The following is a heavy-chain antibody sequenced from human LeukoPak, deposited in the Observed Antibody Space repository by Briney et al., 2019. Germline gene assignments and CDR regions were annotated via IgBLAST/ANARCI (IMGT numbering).Heavy chain of an antibody. CDR3: ARDLAYGDDGL. D-gene: IGHD4-17*01. CDR1: GFTLSNYS. J-gene: IGHJ4*02. V-gene: IGHV3-21*01. Sequence: GSLRLSCAASGFTLSNYSMNWVRQAPGKGLEWVAFISSSSYIFYADSLKGRFTISRDNAKNSLYLQMNSLRADDTAVYYCARDLAYGDDGLWGQGTLVTVSS. CDR2: ISSSSYI.